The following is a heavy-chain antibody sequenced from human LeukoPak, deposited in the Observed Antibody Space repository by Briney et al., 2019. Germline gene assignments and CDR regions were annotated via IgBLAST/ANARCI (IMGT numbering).Heavy chain of an antibody. CDR1: GFTFSNYW. D-gene: IGHD1-26*01. J-gene: IGHJ6*02. V-gene: IGHV3-7*03. CDR2: IEQDGSEK. Sequence: GGSLRLSCAASGFTFSNYWMSWVRQAPGKGLEWVANIEQDGSEKYYMASVKGRFTISRDNAKNSLYLQMNSLRAEDTAVYYCARYSGSYEVNYYYYYGMDVWGQGTTVTVSS. CDR3: ARYSGSYEVNYYYYYGMDV.